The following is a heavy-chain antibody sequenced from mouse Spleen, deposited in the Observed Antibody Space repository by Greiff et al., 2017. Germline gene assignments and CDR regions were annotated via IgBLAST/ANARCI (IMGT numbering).Heavy chain of an antibody. J-gene: IGHJ3*01. CDR2: IDPSDSET. V-gene: IGHV1-52*01. D-gene: IGHD3-1*01. CDR1: GYTFTSYW. CDR3: ARSSSGQAWFAY. Sequence: VQLQQPGAELVRPGSSVKLSCKASGYTFTSYWMHWVKQRPIQGLEWIGNIDPSDSETHYNQKFKDKATLTVDKSSSTAYMQLSSLTSEDSAVYYCARSSSGQAWFAYWGQGTLVTVSA.